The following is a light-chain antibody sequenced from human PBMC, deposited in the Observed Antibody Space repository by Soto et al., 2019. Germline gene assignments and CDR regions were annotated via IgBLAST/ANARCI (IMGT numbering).Light chain of an antibody. CDR3: QQYNSYST. Sequence: ENQMTQSHSTLSASVGDRVTITCRASQSISSWLAWYQQKPGKAPKLLIYDASSLESGVPSRFSGSGSGTEFTLTISSLQPDDFATYYCQQYNSYSTFGQGTKVDSK. CDR1: QSISSW. V-gene: IGKV1-5*01. CDR2: DAS. J-gene: IGKJ1*01.